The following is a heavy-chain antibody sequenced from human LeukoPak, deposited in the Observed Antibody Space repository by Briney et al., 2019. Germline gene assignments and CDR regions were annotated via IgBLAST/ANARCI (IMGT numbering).Heavy chain of an antibody. CDR3: ARGYSLATYNWFDP. V-gene: IGHV4-34*01. CDR2: INHSGST. D-gene: IGHD2-21*01. J-gene: IGHJ5*02. CDR1: GGSFSGYY. Sequence: SETLSLTCAVYGGSFSGYYWSWLRQPPGKGLEWVGEINHSGSTNYNPSLKSRVTISEDKYKKQFALKLRSVTAADTSVYYCARGYSLATYNWFDPWGQGTLVTVSS.